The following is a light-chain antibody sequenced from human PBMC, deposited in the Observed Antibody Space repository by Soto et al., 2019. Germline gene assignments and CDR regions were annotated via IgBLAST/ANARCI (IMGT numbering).Light chain of an antibody. CDR2: DAS. Sequence: DILMTQSPSTLSASVGERVTISCRASQSISNLLAWYQQKPGRAPKLLIYDASSLESGVPSRFRGSGSGTEFTLTISSLQPDDFATYYCQQYNTYSWTFGQGTKVEIK. CDR1: QSISNL. V-gene: IGKV1-5*01. CDR3: QQYNTYSWT. J-gene: IGKJ1*01.